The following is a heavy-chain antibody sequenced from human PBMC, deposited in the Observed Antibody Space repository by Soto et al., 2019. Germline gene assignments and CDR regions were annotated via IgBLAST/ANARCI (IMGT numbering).Heavy chain of an antibody. CDR3: ARDKRRGTTVVSPTNYFDY. V-gene: IGHV1-46*01. J-gene: IGHJ4*02. Sequence: SVKVSCKASGYTFASYYMHWVRQAPGQGLEWMGIINPSGGSTSYAQKFQGRVTMTRDTSTSTVYMELSSLRSEDTAVYYCARDKRRGTTVVSPTNYFDYWGQGTLVTVSS. CDR2: INPSGGST. CDR1: GYTFASYY. D-gene: IGHD4-17*01.